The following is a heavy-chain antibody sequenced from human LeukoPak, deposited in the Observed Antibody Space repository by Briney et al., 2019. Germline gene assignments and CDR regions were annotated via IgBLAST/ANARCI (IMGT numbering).Heavy chain of an antibody. J-gene: IGHJ1*01. V-gene: IGHV3-20*04. CDR2: INWNGGST. CDR1: GFTFDDYG. CDR3: ARVPYCGGDCPKYYQH. D-gene: IGHD2-21*02. Sequence: GGSLRLSCAASGFTFDDYGMRWVRQAPGKGLEWVSGINWNGGSTGYADSVKGRFTISRDNAKNSLYLQMNSLRAEDTALYYCARVPYCGGDCPKYYQHWGQGTLVTVSS.